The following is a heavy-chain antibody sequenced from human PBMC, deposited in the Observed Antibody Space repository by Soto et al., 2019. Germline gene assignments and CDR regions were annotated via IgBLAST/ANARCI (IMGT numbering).Heavy chain of an antibody. V-gene: IGHV1-46*01. D-gene: IGHD4-4*01. CDR3: ARDLSPDMTTVTVNYYYYGMDV. J-gene: IGHJ6*02. CDR2: INPSGGST. CDR1: GYCFTSYY. Sequence: GASVKVSCKAIGYCFTSYYMHWVRQAPGQALEWMGIINPSGGSTSYAQKFQGRVTMTRDTSTSTVYMELSSLRSEDTAVYYCARDLSPDMTTVTVNYYYYGMDVWGQGTTVTVSS.